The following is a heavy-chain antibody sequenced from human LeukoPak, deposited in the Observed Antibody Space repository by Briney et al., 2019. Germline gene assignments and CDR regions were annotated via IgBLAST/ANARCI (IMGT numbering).Heavy chain of an antibody. CDR1: GFTFSNYA. V-gene: IGHV3-30-3*01. CDR2: ISYDGSNK. CDR3: ARDPVLRDGYNQLDY. D-gene: IGHD5-24*01. Sequence: GGSLRLSCAASGFTFSNYAVHWVRQAPGKGLEWVAVISYDGSNKYYADSVKGRFTISRDNSKNTLYLQMNSLRAEDTAVYYCARDPVLRDGYNQLDYWGRGTLVTVSS. J-gene: IGHJ4*02.